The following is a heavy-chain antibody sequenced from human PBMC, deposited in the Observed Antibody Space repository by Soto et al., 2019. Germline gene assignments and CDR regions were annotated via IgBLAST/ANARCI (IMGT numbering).Heavy chain of an antibody. CDR1: GFTFSSYA. J-gene: IGHJ1*01. CDR2: ISYDGSNK. V-gene: IGHV3-30-3*01. Sequence: PGGSLRLSCAASGFTFSSYAMHWVRQAPGKGLEWVAVISYDGSNKYYADSVKGRFTISRDNSKNTLYLQMNSLRAEDTAVYYCARGLLPMTTVTTEFQHWGQGTLVTVSS. D-gene: IGHD4-17*01. CDR3: ARGLLPMTTVTTEFQH.